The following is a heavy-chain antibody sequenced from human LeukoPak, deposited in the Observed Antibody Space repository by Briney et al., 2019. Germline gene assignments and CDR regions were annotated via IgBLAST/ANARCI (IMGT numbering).Heavy chain of an antibody. V-gene: IGHV4-34*01. D-gene: IGHD3-22*01. J-gene: IGHJ6*03. CDR3: ARGRQEVSMIVVVMTAVSYYLDV. CDR1: GGSFSGYY. Sequence: QPSETLSLTCAVYGGSFSGYYWTWLRQAPGKGLEWIGEINPSGRISYNPALKSRLTISVDASKNQFSLNLRSLTAADTAVYYCARGRQEVSMIVVVMTAVSYYLDVWGKGTTVTVS. CDR2: INPSGRI.